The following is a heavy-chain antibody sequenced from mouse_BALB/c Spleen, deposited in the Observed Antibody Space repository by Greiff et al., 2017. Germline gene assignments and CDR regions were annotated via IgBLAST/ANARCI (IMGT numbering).Heavy chain of an antibody. D-gene: IGHD2-10*02. CDR3: ARSGYGNPFAY. CDR2: INPSTGYT. J-gene: IGHJ3*01. CDR1: GYTFPSYW. V-gene: IGHV1-7*01. Sequence: VKLMESGAELAKPGASVKMSCKASGYTFPSYWMHWVKQRPGQGLEWIGYINPSTGYTEYNQKFKDKATLTADKSSSTAYMQLSSLTSEDSAVYYCARSGYGNPFAYWGQGTLVTVSA.